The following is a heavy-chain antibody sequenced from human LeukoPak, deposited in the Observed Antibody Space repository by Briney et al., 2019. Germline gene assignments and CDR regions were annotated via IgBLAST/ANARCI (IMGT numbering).Heavy chain of an antibody. Sequence: ASVKVSCKVSGYTLTELSMHWVRQAPGKGLEWMGGFDPEDGETIYAQKFQGRVTMTEDTSTDTAYMGLSSLRSEDTAVYYCATGGLVVYRGGGDRDDAFDIWGQGTMVTVSS. CDR2: FDPEDGET. J-gene: IGHJ3*02. CDR3: ATGGLVVYRGGGDRDDAFDI. V-gene: IGHV1-24*01. CDR1: GYTLTELS. D-gene: IGHD2-8*02.